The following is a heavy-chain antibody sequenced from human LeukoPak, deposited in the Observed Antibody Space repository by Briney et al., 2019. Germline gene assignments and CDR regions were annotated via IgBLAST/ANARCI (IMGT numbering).Heavy chain of an antibody. CDR1: GFTFSSYG. Sequence: GRSLRLSCAASGFTFSSYGMHWVRQAPGKGLEWVSAISGSGGSTYYADSVKGRFTISRDNSKNTLYLHMNSLRAGDTAVYYCAKGDSSAFTYYFDYRGQGSLVTVSS. V-gene: IGHV3-23*01. D-gene: IGHD3-22*01. J-gene: IGHJ4*02. CDR2: ISGSGGST. CDR3: AKGDSSAFTYYFDY.